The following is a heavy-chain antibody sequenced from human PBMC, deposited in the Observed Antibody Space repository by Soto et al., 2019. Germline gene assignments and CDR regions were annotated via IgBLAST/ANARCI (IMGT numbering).Heavy chain of an antibody. Sequence: GGSLRLSCAVSGFKFSSCGMHWVRQAPGKGLEWVAVIWYDGTTTKYADSVRGRFIISRDNFRNTLYLEMNSLRAEDTALYYCARDLGRPSKIPNDAFNIWGQGTMVIVSS. CDR1: GFKFSSCG. J-gene: IGHJ3*02. CDR3: ARDLGRPSKIPNDAFNI. CDR2: IWYDGTTT. V-gene: IGHV3-33*01. D-gene: IGHD7-27*01.